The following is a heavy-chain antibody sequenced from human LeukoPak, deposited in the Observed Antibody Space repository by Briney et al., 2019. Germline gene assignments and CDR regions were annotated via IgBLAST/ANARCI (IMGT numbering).Heavy chain of an antibody. D-gene: IGHD3-22*01. V-gene: IGHV4-39*01. CDR2: IYYSGST. J-gene: IGHJ4*02. CDR1: GGSISNSSYY. Sequence: SETLSLTCSVSGGSISNSSYYWGWIRQPPGKGLEWIGTIYYSGSTYHNPSLKSRVIISVDTSKNQFSLKLSSVTAADAAVYYCARQRSKYYYENYWGQGTLVTVSS. CDR3: ARQRSKYYYENY.